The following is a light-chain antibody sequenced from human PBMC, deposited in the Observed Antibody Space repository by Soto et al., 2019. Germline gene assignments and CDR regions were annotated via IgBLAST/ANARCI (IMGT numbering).Light chain of an antibody. J-gene: IGKJ5*01. Sequence: EVVMTQSPGILSVSPGERATLSCRASQSVNSNLAWYQQKPGQSPRLLIYGASSRATGVPVRFSGSGSGTDFTLTISSLEPEDFALYYCQQRNSWPPITFGQGTRLEIK. V-gene: IGKV3-15*01. CDR1: QSVNSN. CDR2: GAS. CDR3: QQRNSWPPIT.